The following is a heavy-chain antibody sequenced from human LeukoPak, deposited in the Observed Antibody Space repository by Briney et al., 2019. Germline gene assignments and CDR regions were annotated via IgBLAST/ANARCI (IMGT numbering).Heavy chain of an antibody. D-gene: IGHD6-13*01. CDR1: GGSISSYY. CDR2: IYYSGST. J-gene: IGHJ4*02. Sequence: SETLSLTCTVSGGSISSYYWSWIRQPPGKGLEWIGYIYYSGSTNYNPSLKSRVTISADTSKNQFSLKLSSVTAADTAVYYCARDPLSSSSWSFDYWGQGTLVTVSS. CDR3: ARDPLSSSSWSFDY. V-gene: IGHV4-59*01.